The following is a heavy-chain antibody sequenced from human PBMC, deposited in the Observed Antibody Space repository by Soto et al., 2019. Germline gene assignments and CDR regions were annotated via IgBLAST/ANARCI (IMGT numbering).Heavy chain of an antibody. CDR1: GYSFTSYW. J-gene: IGHJ4*02. CDR3: ARSIYYGSGSYIPGFDY. Sequence: PGESLKISCKGSGYSFTSYWIGWVRQMPGKGLEWMGIIYPGDSDTRYSPSFQGQVTISADKSISTAYLQWSSLKASDTAMYYCARSIYYGSGSYIPGFDYWGQGTLVTVSS. CDR2: IYPGDSDT. D-gene: IGHD3-10*01. V-gene: IGHV5-51*01.